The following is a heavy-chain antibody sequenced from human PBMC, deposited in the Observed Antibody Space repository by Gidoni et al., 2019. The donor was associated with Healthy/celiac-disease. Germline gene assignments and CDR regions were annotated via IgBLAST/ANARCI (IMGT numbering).Heavy chain of an antibody. CDR1: GGSINNYY. V-gene: IGHV4-59*08. D-gene: IGHD6-19*01. J-gene: IGHJ4*02. Sequence: QVQLQESGPGLVQPSETLSLTCTVSGGSINNYYWSWIRQSPGKGLEWIGYIYYSGTTNYNPSLKSRVTISIDTSKNQFSLKLRSVTAADTAVYYCARRAAVPDTHLFDYWGQGTLVTVSS. CDR2: IYYSGTT. CDR3: ARRAAVPDTHLFDY.